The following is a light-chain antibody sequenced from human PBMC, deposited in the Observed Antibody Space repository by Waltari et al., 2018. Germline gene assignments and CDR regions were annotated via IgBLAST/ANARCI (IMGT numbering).Light chain of an antibody. CDR1: DSDIGAYNY. CDR3: SSYTRRNTVI. V-gene: IGLV2-14*03. J-gene: IGLJ2*01. Sequence: QSALAQPASVSGSPGQSITISCTGTDSDIGAYNYVSWYQQHPGIAPKLLLYDVSDRPSGGSDRFSRSKSGKTASLTISGLQPEDAADYYCSSYTRRNTVIFGGGTKLTVV. CDR2: DVS.